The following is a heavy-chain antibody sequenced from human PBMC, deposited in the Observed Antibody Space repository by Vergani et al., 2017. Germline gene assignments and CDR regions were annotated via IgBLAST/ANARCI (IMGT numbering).Heavy chain of an antibody. V-gene: IGHV4-59*01. D-gene: IGHD1-26*01. J-gene: IGHJ6*03. CDR3: ARVVGATYYYYYYYMDV. CDR1: GGSISSYY. Sequence: QVQLQESGPGLVKPSETLSLTCTVSGGSISSYYWSWIRQPPGKGLEWIGYIYYSGSTNYNPSLKSRVTISVDTSKNQFSLKLSSVPAADTAVYYCARVVGATYYYYYYYMDVWGKGTTVTVSS. CDR2: IYYSGST.